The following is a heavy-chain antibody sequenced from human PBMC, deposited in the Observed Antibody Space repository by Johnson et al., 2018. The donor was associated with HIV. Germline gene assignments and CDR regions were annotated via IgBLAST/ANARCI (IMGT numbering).Heavy chain of an antibody. CDR3: ARRADAFDI. CDR1: GFTFSSYA. CDR2: ITTAGDT. V-gene: IGHV3-13*01. J-gene: IGHJ3*02. Sequence: VQLVESGGGVVQPGRSLRLSCAASGFTFSSYAMHWVRQTTGEGLEWVSHITTAGDTYYPGSVKGRFPISRENAKNSLYLQMNSLRAGDTAVYYCARRADAFDIWGQGTMVTVSS.